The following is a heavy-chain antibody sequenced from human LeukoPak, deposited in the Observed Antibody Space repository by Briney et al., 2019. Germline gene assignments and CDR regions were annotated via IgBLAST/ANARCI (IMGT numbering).Heavy chain of an antibody. CDR1: GGSISKYY. CDR2: IYYSGST. CDR3: ARLTTWVGYCFDY. J-gene: IGHJ4*02. Sequence: PSETLSLTCTVSGGSISKYYWSWIRQPPGKGLEWIGYIYYSGSTNYNPSLKSRVTISVDTSKNQFSLKLSSVTAADTAVYYCARLTTWVGYCFDYWGQGTLVTVSS. D-gene: IGHD1-1*01. V-gene: IGHV4-59*01.